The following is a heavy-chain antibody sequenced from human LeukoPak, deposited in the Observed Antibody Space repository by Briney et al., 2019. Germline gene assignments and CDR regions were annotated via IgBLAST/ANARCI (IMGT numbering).Heavy chain of an antibody. CDR3: ARDTMWYYYYYGMDV. Sequence: PGRSLRLSCAASGFTFSSYAMHWVRQAPGKGLEWVAVISYDGSNKYYADSVKGRFTISRDNSKNTLYLQMNSLRAEDTAVYYCARDTMWYYYYYGMDVWGQGTTVTVSS. D-gene: IGHD3-3*01. CDR1: GFTFSSYA. V-gene: IGHV3-30-3*01. J-gene: IGHJ6*02. CDR2: ISYDGSNK.